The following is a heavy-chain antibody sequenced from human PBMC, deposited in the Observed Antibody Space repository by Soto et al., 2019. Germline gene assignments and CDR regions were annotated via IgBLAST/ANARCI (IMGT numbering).Heavy chain of an antibody. D-gene: IGHD6-6*01. J-gene: IGHJ4*02. Sequence: GGSLRLSCAVSGFIFKNYALNWVRQAPGKGLEWVASITRDGYNKYYADSVKGRFTISRDNSKNTLSLQMTALRVEDSSVYYCTKSSGGSSSVGMDYWGPGXLVTVSS. CDR3: TKSSGGSSSVGMDY. CDR2: ITRDGYNK. CDR1: GFIFKNYA. V-gene: IGHV3-30*04.